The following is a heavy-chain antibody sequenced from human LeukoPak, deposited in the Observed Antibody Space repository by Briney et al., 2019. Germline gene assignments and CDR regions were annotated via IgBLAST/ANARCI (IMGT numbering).Heavy chain of an antibody. V-gene: IGHV1-69*04. CDR3: ARSPDGIAAAGNWFDP. J-gene: IGHJ5*02. Sequence: VASVKVSCKASGGTFSSYAISWVRQAPGQGLEWMGRIIPILGIANYAQKFQGRVTITADKSTSTAYMELSSLRSEDTAVYYCARSPDGIAAAGNWFDPWGQGTLVTVSS. CDR2: IIPILGIA. D-gene: IGHD6-13*01. CDR1: GGTFSSYA.